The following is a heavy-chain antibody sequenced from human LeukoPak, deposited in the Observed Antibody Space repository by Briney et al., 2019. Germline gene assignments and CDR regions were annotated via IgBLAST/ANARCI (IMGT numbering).Heavy chain of an antibody. CDR3: ARGDSRGYYGSGSYYNPKYNWFDP. CDR1: GGSFSGYY. D-gene: IGHD3-10*01. CDR2: INHNGST. Sequence: SETLSLTCAVYGGSFSGYYWSWIRQPPGKGLEWIGEINHNGSTKYNPSLKSRVTISVDTSKNQFSLKLSSVTAADTAVYYCARGDSRGYYGSGSYYNPKYNWFDPWGQGTLVTVSS. V-gene: IGHV4-34*01. J-gene: IGHJ5*02.